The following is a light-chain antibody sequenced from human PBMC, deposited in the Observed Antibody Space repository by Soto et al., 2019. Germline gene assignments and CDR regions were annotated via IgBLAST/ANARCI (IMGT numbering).Light chain of an antibody. CDR1: SSDIGGYNY. CDR3: QSYDSNTVI. J-gene: IGLJ2*01. V-gene: IGLV2-14*01. Sequence: QSVLTQPASVSGSPGQSITISCTGTSSDIGGYNYVSWYQHHPGKAPKLMIYEVSNRPSGVSNRFSGSKSGNTAFLTISGLQAEDEADYYCQSYDSNTVIFGGGTKLTVL. CDR2: EVS.